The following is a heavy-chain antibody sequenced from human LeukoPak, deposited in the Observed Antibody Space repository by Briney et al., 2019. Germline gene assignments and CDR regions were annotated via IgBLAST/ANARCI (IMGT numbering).Heavy chain of an antibody. Sequence: GGSLRLSCAASGFTFNSYAMSWVRQAPGKGLEWVSGLSGSASSTYYADSVKGRFTFSRENSENTLFMQMNSLRAEDTAVYYCAKGKGGSTYDAFDIWGQGTVVTVAS. CDR2: LSGSASST. CDR3: AKGKGGSTYDAFDI. D-gene: IGHD2-15*01. CDR1: GFTFNSYA. V-gene: IGHV3-23*01. J-gene: IGHJ3*02.